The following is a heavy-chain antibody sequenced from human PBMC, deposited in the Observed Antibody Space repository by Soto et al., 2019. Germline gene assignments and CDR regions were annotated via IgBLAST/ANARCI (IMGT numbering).Heavy chain of an antibody. CDR1: GFVFRTFR. V-gene: IGHV3-33*01. Sequence: PGGSLRLSCEASGFVFRTFRMHWVRRAPGNGLEWLATIRFDGSTARYAESVRGRFKISRDNSMNTLYLQLDRLRVEDTAVYYCVRARPNTESLTGYFDTWGPGTPVTVSS. CDR3: VRARPNTESLTGYFDT. J-gene: IGHJ4*02. D-gene: IGHD3-9*01. CDR2: IRFDGSTA.